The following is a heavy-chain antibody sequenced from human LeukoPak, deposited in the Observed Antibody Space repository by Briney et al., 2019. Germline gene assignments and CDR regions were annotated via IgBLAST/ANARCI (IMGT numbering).Heavy chain of an antibody. D-gene: IGHD1-26*01. CDR3: AKDVEWEPIGDWFDP. J-gene: IGHJ5*02. CDR1: GFTFSSYA. Sequence: GGSLRLSCAASGFTFSSYAMSWVRQAPGKGLEWVSAISGSGGSTYYADSVKGRFTISRDNPKNTLYLQMNSLRAEDTAVYYCAKDVEWEPIGDWFDPWGQGTLVTVSS. CDR2: ISGSGGST. V-gene: IGHV3-23*01.